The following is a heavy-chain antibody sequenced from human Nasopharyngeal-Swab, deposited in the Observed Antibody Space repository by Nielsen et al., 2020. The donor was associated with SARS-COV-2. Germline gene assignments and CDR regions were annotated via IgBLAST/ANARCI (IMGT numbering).Heavy chain of an antibody. CDR3: ARDLGSTFYYFDY. V-gene: IGHV3-30-3*01. J-gene: IGHJ4*02. Sequence: VRQAPGKGLEWVAVISYDGSNNDYADSVKGRFSISRDNSKNALYLQMNSLRAEDTAVYYCARDLGSTFYYFDYWGQGTLVTVSS. D-gene: IGHD3-10*01. CDR2: ISYDGSNN.